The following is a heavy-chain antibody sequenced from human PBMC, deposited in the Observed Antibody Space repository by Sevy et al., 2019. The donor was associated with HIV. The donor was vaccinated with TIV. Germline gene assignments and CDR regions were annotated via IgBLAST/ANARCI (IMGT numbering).Heavy chain of an antibody. V-gene: IGHV1-2*02. D-gene: IGHD6-13*01. CDR1: GYTFTGYY. CDR3: ASVAAAYGYFQH. J-gene: IGHJ1*01. CDR2: INPNSGGT. Sequence: ASVKVSCKASGYTFTGYYMHWVRQAPGQGLEWMGWINPNSGGTNYAQTFQGRVTMTRDTSISTAYMELSRLRSDDTAVYYCASVAAAYGYFQHWGQGTLVTVSS.